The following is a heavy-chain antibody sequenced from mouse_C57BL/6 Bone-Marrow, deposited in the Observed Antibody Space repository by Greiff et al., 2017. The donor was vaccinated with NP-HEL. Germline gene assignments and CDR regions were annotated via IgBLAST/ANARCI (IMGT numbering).Heavy chain of an antibody. Sequence: EVKLVESEGGLVQPGSSMKLSCTASGFTFSDYYMAWVRQVPEKGLEWVANINNDGSSTYYLDSLKSRFIISRDNAKNILYLQMSSLKSEDTATYYCARDGDYDAYAMDYWGQGTSVTVSS. CDR1: GFTFSDYY. CDR2: INNDGSST. V-gene: IGHV5-16*01. D-gene: IGHD2-3*01. CDR3: ARDGDYDAYAMDY. J-gene: IGHJ4*01.